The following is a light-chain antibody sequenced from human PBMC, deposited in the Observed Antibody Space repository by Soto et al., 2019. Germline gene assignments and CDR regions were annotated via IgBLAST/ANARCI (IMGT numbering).Light chain of an antibody. CDR3: QHYRSSPLP. Sequence: IVVTHSPGTLALSPGERATLSCRASQSVSSSYLAWYQQKPGQAPRLLIYGASSRATGIPDRFSGSGSGTDFTLTISRLEPEEFAVYYRQHYRSSPLPFGGRPNADIK. CDR1: QSVSSSY. V-gene: IGKV3-20*01. J-gene: IGKJ4*01. CDR2: GAS.